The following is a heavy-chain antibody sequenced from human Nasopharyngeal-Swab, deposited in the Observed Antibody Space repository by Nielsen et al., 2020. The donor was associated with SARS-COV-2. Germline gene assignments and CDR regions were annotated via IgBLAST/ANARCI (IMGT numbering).Heavy chain of an antibody. CDR1: GFPFSDYG. V-gene: IGHV3-33*08. CDR2: IWYDGSNK. CDR3: ARERAYYDFWSGYYYWFDP. Sequence: GESLKISCAASGFPFSDYGMHWVRQAPGKGLEWVAVIWYDGSNKYYADSVKGRFTISRDNSKNTLYLQMNSLRAEDTAVYYCARERAYYDFWSGYYYWFDPWGQGTLVTVSS. D-gene: IGHD3-3*01. J-gene: IGHJ5*02.